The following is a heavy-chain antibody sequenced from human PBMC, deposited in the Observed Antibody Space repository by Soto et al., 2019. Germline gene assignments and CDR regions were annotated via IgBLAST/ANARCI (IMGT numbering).Heavy chain of an antibody. J-gene: IGHJ6*02. CDR3: AGGMAGLDV. CDR2: INSDGSHT. CDR1: GLSFNIYW. V-gene: IGHV3-74*01. Sequence: EVQLVESGGGLVQPGGSLRLSCAASGLSFNIYWMHWVRQVPGKGLVWLARINSDGSHTIYVDSVKGRFPISRDNAKNTVFLQMDSLRDEDTGVYYCAGGMAGLDVWGQGTTVTISS.